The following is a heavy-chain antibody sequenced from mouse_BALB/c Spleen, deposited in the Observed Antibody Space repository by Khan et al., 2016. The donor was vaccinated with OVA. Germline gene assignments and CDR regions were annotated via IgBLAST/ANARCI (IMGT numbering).Heavy chain of an antibody. CDR3: ANHLTGSCAY. V-gene: IGHV5-6*01. CDR2: ISSGGDYT. CDR1: GFTFSSYS. D-gene: IGHD4-1*01. Sequence: EVELVESGGDLVKPGGSLKLSCAASGFTFSSYSMSWVRQTPDKRLEWVASISSGGDYTYYPDSVKGRFTFSRDNAKNTLYLQMRDLKSEDTAMYYCANHLTGSCAYWGQGTLVTVSA. J-gene: IGHJ3*01.